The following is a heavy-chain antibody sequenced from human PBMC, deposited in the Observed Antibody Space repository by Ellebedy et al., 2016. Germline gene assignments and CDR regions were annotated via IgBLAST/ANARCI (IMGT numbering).Heavy chain of an antibody. V-gene: IGHV3-48*04. CDR1: GFSFSAHS. CDR2: INVDGITT. Sequence: GGSLRLSCAASGFSFSAHSMNWVRQAPGKGLEWITHINVDGITTVYADSVKGRFTTSRDNAKNSLSLHMDSLRPDDTAVYYCARDANVMGIGGPPLRYWFDLWGQGALVTVSS. J-gene: IGHJ5*02. CDR3: ARDANVMGIGGPPLRYWFDL. D-gene: IGHD3-3*01.